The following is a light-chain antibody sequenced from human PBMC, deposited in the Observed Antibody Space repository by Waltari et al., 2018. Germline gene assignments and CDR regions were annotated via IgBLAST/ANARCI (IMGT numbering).Light chain of an antibody. CDR2: GAS. CDR1: QSLGKNY. Sequence: IVLTQSPGTMSLSPGDRASLSCKASQSLGKNYLAWYQHKPGQAPRLLIDGASSRAAGIPDRFSGSGSGTDFTLTISRLEPEDFAVYYCQQYASSVLYTFGQGTKLEIK. CDR3: QQYASSVLYT. V-gene: IGKV3-20*01. J-gene: IGKJ2*01.